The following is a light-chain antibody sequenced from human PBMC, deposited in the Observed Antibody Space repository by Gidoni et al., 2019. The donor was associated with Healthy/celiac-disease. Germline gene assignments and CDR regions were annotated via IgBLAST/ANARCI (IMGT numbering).Light chain of an antibody. CDR3: QQYDNLLSLT. V-gene: IGKV1-33*01. J-gene: IGKJ4*01. Sequence: DIQMTQSPSSLSASVGDRVTITCQASQDISNYLHWYQQKPGKAPKLLIYDASTLEAGVPSRFSGSGSGTDFTFTISSLQPEDIATYYCQQYDNLLSLTFGGGTKVEIK. CDR2: DAS. CDR1: QDISNY.